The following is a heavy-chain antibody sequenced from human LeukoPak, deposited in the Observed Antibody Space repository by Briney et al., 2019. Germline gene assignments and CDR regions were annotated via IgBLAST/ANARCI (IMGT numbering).Heavy chain of an antibody. D-gene: IGHD3-9*01. CDR2: IDPSDSYT. Sequence: GESLKISCKGSRXSFTSYWINWVRQMPGKGLEWMGRIDPSDSYTNYSPSFQGHVTISADKSISTAYLQWSSLKASDTAMYYCARLDYDILTGYGNIDYWGQGTLVTVSS. CDR3: ARLDYDILTGYGNIDY. CDR1: RXSFTSYW. J-gene: IGHJ4*02. V-gene: IGHV5-10-1*01.